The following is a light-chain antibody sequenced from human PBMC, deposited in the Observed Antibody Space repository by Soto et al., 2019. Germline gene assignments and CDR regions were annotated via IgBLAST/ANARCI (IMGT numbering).Light chain of an antibody. CDR3: SSYTSTSIWV. J-gene: IGLJ2*01. Sequence: QSALTQSASVSGSPGQSITISCTGTSSDVGGYNYVSWYQQHPGKAPKLMIYEVSNRPSGASNRFSGSKSGNTASLTISGLQAEDEADYYCSSYTSTSIWVFGGGTKVTVL. CDR1: SSDVGGYNY. CDR2: EVS. V-gene: IGLV2-14*01.